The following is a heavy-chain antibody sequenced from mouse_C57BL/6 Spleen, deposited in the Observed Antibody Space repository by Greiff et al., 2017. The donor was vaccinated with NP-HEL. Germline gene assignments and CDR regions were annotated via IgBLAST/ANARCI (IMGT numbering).Heavy chain of an antibody. J-gene: IGHJ2*01. Sequence: QVQLQQSGAELVRPGTSVKVSCKASGYAFTNYLIEWVKQRPGQGLEWIGVINPGSGGTNYNEKFKGKATLTADKSSSTAYMQLSSLTSEDSAVYFCARKGATGSDYWGQGTTLTVSS. CDR1: GYAFTNYL. V-gene: IGHV1-54*01. CDR3: ARKGATGSDY. D-gene: IGHD3-1*01. CDR2: INPGSGGT.